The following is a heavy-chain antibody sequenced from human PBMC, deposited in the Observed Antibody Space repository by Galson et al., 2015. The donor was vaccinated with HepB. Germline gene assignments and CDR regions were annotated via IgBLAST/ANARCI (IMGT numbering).Heavy chain of an antibody. CDR2: ISAYNGNT. J-gene: IGHJ4*02. Sequence: SVKVSCKASGYTFTSYGISWVRQAPGQGLEWMGWISAYNGNTNYAQKLQGRVTMTTDTSTSTAYMELRSLRSDDTAVYYCARELGVTDSSGYYYLPEYQGGLDYWGQGTLVTVSS. CDR3: ARELGVTDSSGYYYLPEYQGGLDY. V-gene: IGHV1-18*01. D-gene: IGHD3-22*01. CDR1: GYTFTSYG.